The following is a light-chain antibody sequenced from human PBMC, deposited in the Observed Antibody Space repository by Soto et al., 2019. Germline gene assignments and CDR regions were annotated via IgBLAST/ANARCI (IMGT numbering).Light chain of an antibody. CDR3: TSYAGSNIPVV. J-gene: IGLJ2*01. CDR1: SSDVGGYNF. CDR2: EVT. Sequence: QSALTQPPSASGSPGQSVSISCTGTSSDVGGYNFVSWYQQHPGKAPKLMIYEVTKRPSGVPDRFSGSKSGNTASLTVSGLQAEDGADYYCTSYAGSNIPVVFGGGTKLTVL. V-gene: IGLV2-8*01.